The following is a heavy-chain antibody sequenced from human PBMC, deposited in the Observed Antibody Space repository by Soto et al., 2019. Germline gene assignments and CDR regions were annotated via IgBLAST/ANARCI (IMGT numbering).Heavy chain of an antibody. Sequence: AGGSLRLSCAASGFTFTDYYMSWIRQAPGKGLEWISYISGSGSSFSYADSVKGRFTISRDNAKNSLYLQMNSLRDDDTAVYYCARAPYGGNSAWGIDYWGQGTLVTVSS. D-gene: IGHD4-17*01. CDR2: ISGSGSSF. V-gene: IGHV3-11*01. CDR3: ARAPYGGNSAWGIDY. J-gene: IGHJ4*02. CDR1: GFTFTDYY.